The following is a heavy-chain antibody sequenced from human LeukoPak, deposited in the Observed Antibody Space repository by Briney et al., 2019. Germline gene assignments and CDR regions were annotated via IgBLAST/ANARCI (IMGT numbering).Heavy chain of an antibody. D-gene: IGHD6-19*01. CDR3: ATSGWYLLPGVY. Sequence: PSETLSLTCAVYGGSFSGYYWSWIREPPGKGLEWIGEINHSGSTNYNASLKSRVTISVDTSKNQFSLKLSSVTAADTAVYYCATSGWYLLPGVYWGQGTLVTVSS. CDR2: INHSGST. J-gene: IGHJ4*02. CDR1: GGSFSGYY. V-gene: IGHV4-34*01.